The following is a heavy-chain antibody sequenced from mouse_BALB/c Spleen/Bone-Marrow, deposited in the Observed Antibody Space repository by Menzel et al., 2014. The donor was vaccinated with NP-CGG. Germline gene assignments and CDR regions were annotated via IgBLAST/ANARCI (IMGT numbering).Heavy chain of an antibody. J-gene: IGHJ3*01. CDR1: GYTFDYYT. Sequence: QVQLKESGAELARPGASVKMSCKASGYTFDYYTVQWVERRPGQGLEWIGYINPSSGYTNYNQKFKDKATLTADKSSSTAYMQLSSLTSEDSAVYYCAREVYGSWFAYWGQGTLVTVSA. D-gene: IGHD2-2*01. CDR3: AREVYGSWFAY. CDR2: INPSSGYT. V-gene: IGHV1-4*01.